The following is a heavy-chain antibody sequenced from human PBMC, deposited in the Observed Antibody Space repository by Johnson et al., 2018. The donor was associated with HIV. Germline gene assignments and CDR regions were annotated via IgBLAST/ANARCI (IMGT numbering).Heavy chain of an antibody. CDR2: IGYDGSNK. CDR1: GFTFSSYG. D-gene: IGHD3-10*01. J-gene: IGHJ3*02. V-gene: IGHV3-30*02. CDR3: AGEFQDPLGCRELGGAFDI. Sequence: QVQLVESGGGVVQPGGSLRLSCAASGFTFSSYGMHWVRQAPGKGLEWVAFIGYDGSNKYYADSVKGRFTISRDNSKNTPYLQMNSLRAEDTAVYYCAGEFQDPLGCRELGGAFDIWGQGTMVTVAS.